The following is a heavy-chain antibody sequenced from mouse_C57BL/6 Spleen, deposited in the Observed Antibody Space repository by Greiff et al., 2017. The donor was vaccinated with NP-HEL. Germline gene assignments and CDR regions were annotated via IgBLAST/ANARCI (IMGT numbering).Heavy chain of an antibody. V-gene: IGHV5-4*01. Sequence: EVQLVESGGGLVKPGGSLKLSCAASGFTFSSYAMSWVRQTPEKRLEWVATISDGGSYTYYPDNVKGRFTISRDNAKNNLYLQMSHLKSEDTAMYYCARDGATVASYYFDYWGQGTTLTVSS. CDR1: GFTFSSYA. CDR2: ISDGGSYT. CDR3: ARDGATVASYYFDY. D-gene: IGHD1-1*01. J-gene: IGHJ2*01.